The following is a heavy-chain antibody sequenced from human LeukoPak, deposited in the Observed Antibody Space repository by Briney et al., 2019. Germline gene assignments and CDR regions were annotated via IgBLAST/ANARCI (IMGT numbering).Heavy chain of an antibody. Sequence: ASVKVSCKASGYTFTSYDINWVRQATGQGLEWMGWTNPNSGNTGYAQKFQGRVTMTRNTSISTAYMELSSLRSEDTAVYYCARRYYSSSSLPYWGQGTLVTVSS. D-gene: IGHD6-6*01. CDR3: ARRYYSSSSLPY. J-gene: IGHJ4*02. CDR1: GYTFTSYD. V-gene: IGHV1-8*01. CDR2: TNPNSGNT.